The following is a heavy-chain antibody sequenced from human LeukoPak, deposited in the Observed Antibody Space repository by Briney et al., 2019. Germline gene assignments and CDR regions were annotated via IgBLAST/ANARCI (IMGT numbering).Heavy chain of an antibody. CDR3: ARLAGTYYYDSSGYSPIIYFDY. CDR2: IYYSGST. Sequence: PSETLSLTCTVSGGSISSYYWSWIRQPPGEGLEWIGYIYYSGSTNYNPSLKSRVTISVDTSKNQFSLKLSSVTAADTAVYYCARLAGTYYYDSSGYSPIIYFDYWGQGTLVTVSS. D-gene: IGHD3-22*01. CDR1: GGSISSYY. J-gene: IGHJ4*02. V-gene: IGHV4-59*08.